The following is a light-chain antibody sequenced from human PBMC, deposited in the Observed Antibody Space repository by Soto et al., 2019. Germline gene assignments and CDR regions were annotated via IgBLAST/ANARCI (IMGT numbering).Light chain of an antibody. Sequence: DIQMTQSPSSLSASVGGEVTITCRASHTIMTYLNWYQLKPGKPPRLLIFAASSLQSGVPSRFSGSGSGTDFTLTINSLQPEDFATYSCQQSYNSPQTFGQGTKV. CDR2: AAS. V-gene: IGKV1-39*01. CDR1: HTIMTY. CDR3: QQSYNSPQT. J-gene: IGKJ1*01.